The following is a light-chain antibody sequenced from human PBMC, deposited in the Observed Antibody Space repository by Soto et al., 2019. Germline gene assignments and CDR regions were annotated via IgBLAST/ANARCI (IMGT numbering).Light chain of an antibody. CDR3: QQRSNWPL. J-gene: IGKJ5*01. CDR2: DAS. Sequence: VMTQAPATLSVSPGAGAPLSCRASQTVNNNVAWYQLKDGQVPRLLIYDASNRATGIPARFRGSGSGTDFTLTISSLEPEDFAVYYCQQRSNWPLFGQGTRLEN. V-gene: IGKV3-11*01. CDR1: QTVNNN.